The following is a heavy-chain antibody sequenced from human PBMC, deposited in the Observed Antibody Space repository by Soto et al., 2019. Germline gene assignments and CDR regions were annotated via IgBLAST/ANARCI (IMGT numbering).Heavy chain of an antibody. CDR2: ISAYNGNT. CDR3: ARSSGGSYNTYYFYYGMDV. Sequence: GASVKVSCKASGYTFTSYGISWVRQAPGQGLDWMGWISAYNGNTKYAQDLQGRVTMTTDTSTSTAYMELRSLRSDDTAVYYCARSSGGSYNTYYFYYGMDVWGQGTTVTVS. CDR1: GYTFTSYG. J-gene: IGHJ6*02. V-gene: IGHV1-18*01. D-gene: IGHD2-15*01.